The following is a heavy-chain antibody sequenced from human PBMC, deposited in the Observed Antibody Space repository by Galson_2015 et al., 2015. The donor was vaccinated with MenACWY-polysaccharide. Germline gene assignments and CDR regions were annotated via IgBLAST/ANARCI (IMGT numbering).Heavy chain of an antibody. D-gene: IGHD6-13*01. CDR2: FSNDGTKK. CDR3: ARDACSSQNGVNYYHYYMDV. V-gene: IGHV3-30*04. J-gene: IGHJ6*03. CDR1: GFSFHNFT. Sequence: SLRLSFAASGFSFHNFTIHWGPQVPGKGLGWGTTFSNDGTKKYYADPGKGRFTISKKKPKGRVSLEMNRQRPEDTAVYSCARDACSSQNGVNYYHYYMDVWGKGTTVAV.